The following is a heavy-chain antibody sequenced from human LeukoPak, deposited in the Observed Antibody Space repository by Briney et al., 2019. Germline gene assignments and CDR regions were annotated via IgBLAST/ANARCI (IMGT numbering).Heavy chain of an antibody. J-gene: IGHJ4*02. CDR3: ARQLRGAYYYFDY. CDR2: IYYSGST. CDR1: GGSISSYY. V-gene: IGHV4-59*08. Sequence: SETLSLTCTVSGGSISSYYWSWIRQPPGKGLEWIGYIYYSGSTNYNPSLKSRGTISVDTSKNQFSLKLSSVTAADTAIYYCARQLRGAYYYFDYWGQGTLVTVSS. D-gene: IGHD3-10*01.